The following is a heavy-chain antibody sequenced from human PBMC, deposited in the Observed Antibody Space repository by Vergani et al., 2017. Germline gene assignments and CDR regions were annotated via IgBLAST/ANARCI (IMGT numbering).Heavy chain of an antibody. CDR2: INPSGGST. D-gene: IGHD6-19*01. J-gene: IGHJ4*02. CDR1: GYTFTSYY. CDR3: AREQWLPIDYFDY. Sequence: QVQLVQSGAEVKKPGASVKVSCKASGYTFTSYYMHWVRQAPGQGLEWMGIINPSGGSTSYAQKFQGRVTMTRDTSTSTAYMELRSLRSDDTAVDYCAREQWLPIDYFDYWGQGTLVTVSS. V-gene: IGHV1-46*01.